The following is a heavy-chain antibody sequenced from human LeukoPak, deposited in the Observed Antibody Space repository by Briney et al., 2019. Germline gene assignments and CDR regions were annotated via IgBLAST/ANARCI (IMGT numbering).Heavy chain of an antibody. CDR3: ARGGGRSYSDAFDI. CDR1: GFTVSSSY. D-gene: IGHD1-26*01. CDR2: ISGTTTAI. J-gene: IGHJ3*02. Sequence: PGGSLRLSCAASGFTVSSSYMTWVRQAPGKGLEWVSFISGTTTAIYYADSVKGRFTISRDIARKSLYLQMNSLRDEDTAVYYCARGGGRSYSDAFDIWGQGTVVTVSS. V-gene: IGHV3-48*02.